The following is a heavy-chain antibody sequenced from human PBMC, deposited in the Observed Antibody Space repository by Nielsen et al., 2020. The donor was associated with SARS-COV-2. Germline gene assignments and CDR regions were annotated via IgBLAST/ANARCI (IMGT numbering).Heavy chain of an antibody. D-gene: IGHD4-17*01. CDR1: GYSFTDYY. J-gene: IGHJ5*02. CDR2: VNPRSGGT. V-gene: IGHV1-2*06. CDR3: ARDAFRLTTPTTDWVDT. Sequence: ASVKVSCKASGYSFTDYYIHWVRQAPGQGLEWVGRVNPRSGGTNHAPKFLDRVTMTRDTSFTTAYLEMTWLTSDDTAVYYCARDAFRLTTPTTDWVDTWGQGTLVTVSS.